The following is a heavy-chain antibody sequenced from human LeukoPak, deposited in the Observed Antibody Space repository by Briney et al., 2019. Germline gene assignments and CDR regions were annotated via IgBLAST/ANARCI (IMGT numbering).Heavy chain of an antibody. CDR3: ARERNSGWNGDPFDI. CDR2: ISAYCGNT. D-gene: IGHD6-19*01. V-gene: IGHV1-18*01. CDR1: GYTFSSYG. Sequence: SVKVSCKTSGYTFSSYGINWVRQAPGQGLDWVGWISAYCGNTNYAQKLQGRLTMTTDTSTSKAYNQLRSLPSDDTAVYYCARERNSGWNGDPFDIWGQGTMVTVSS. J-gene: IGHJ3*02.